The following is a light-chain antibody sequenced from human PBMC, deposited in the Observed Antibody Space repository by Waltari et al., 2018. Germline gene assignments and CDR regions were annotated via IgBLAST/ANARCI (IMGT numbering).Light chain of an antibody. CDR1: RSNNGINS. CDR3: AAWDDTLSAVL. J-gene: IGLJ3*02. V-gene: IGLV1-47*01. CDR2: RNN. Sequence: QSVLTQPPSASGTPGQRVTIPCSGSRSNNGINSVYWYQHLPGTTPKLLIHRNNQRPSGVPDRFSGSKSGTSASLAISGLRSEDEADYYCAAWDDTLSAVLFGGGTNLTVL.